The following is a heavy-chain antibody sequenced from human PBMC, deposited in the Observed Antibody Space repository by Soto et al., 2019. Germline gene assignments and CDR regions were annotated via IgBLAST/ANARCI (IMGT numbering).Heavy chain of an antibody. V-gene: IGHV3-74*03. D-gene: IGHD4-17*01. Sequence: EVQLVESGGGFVQPGGSLRLSCAASGFDFSNSWMHWVRQVPGKGLVWVSHINSDGSSTTYADSVKGRFTFSRDNARTTVYLQLDSLRVEDTAVYYCARDKSYALAVWGQGTTVTVSS. CDR3: ARDKSYALAV. CDR1: GFDFSNSW. CDR2: INSDGSST. J-gene: IGHJ6*02.